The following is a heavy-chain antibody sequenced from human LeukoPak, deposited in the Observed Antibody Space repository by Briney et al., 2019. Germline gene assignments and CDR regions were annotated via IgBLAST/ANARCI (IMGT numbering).Heavy chain of an antibody. D-gene: IGHD3-9*01. V-gene: IGHV4-59*01. CDR3: ARGRYYDILTGYYIDSGMGAFDI. CDR2: IYYGGST. J-gene: IGHJ3*02. CDR1: GGSISSYY. Sequence: SETLSLTCTVSGGSISSYYWSWIRQPPGKGLEWIGYIYYGGSTNYNPSLKSRVTISVDTSKNQFSLKLSSVTAADTAVYYCARGRYYDILTGYYIDSGMGAFDIWGQGTMVTVSS.